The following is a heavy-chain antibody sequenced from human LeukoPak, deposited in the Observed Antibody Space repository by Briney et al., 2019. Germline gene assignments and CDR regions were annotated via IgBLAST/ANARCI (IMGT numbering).Heavy chain of an antibody. J-gene: IGHJ4*02. CDR3: ARDGSSYGYFDY. Sequence: SETLSLTCTVSGGSINSGGYYWSWIRQHPGKGLEWIGYIYYSGSTYYNPSLKSRVTISVDTYKNQFSLKLSSVTAADTAVYYCARDGSSYGYFDYWGQGTLVTVSS. CDR2: IYYSGST. D-gene: IGHD5-18*01. CDR1: GGSINSGGYY. V-gene: IGHV4-31*03.